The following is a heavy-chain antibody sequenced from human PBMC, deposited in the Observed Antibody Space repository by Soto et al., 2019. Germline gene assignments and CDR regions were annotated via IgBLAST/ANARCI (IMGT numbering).Heavy chain of an antibody. CDR3: ARSIFP. CDR1: GDSVNTNSYS. V-gene: IGHV4-31*03. CDR2: IYYSGST. Sequence: PSETLSLTCTVSGDSVNTNSYSWSWIRQHPGKGLEWIGYIYYSGSTYYNPSLKSRVTISVDTSKNQFSLKLSSVTAADAAVYYCARSIFPWGQGTLVTVSS. D-gene: IGHD6-6*01. J-gene: IGHJ5*02.